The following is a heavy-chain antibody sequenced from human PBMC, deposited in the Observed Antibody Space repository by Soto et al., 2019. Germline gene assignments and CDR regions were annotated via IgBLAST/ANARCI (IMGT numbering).Heavy chain of an antibody. CDR3: ARGLILSFGELSRRGGDYYYMDV. J-gene: IGHJ6*03. CDR2: INDSGNI. D-gene: IGHD3-10*01. V-gene: IGHV4-34*01. CDR1: GGSFSGYQ. Sequence: QVQLQQWGAGLLKPSETLSLTCAVYGGSFSGYQWTWIRQTPGMGLEWIGEINDSGNINYNPSLKSRVTILVDTPKKQISLKLSTVTTADTAVYYCARGLILSFGELSRRGGDYYYMDVWGKGTTVTVSS.